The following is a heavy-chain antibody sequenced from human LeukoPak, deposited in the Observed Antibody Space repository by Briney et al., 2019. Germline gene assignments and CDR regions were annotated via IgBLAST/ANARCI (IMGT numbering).Heavy chain of an antibody. J-gene: IGHJ6*03. D-gene: IGHD1-26*01. CDR2: ISYDGAKK. Sequence: PGGSLRLSCAASGLTFSSYGMHWVCQAPGKGLEWVAVISYDGAKKNYADSVKGRFTISRDNSKNTQYLQMNSLRAEDTAAYYCVRGPRVGAAGFVYYHYMDVWGKGTTVTVSS. CDR1: GLTFSSYG. V-gene: IGHV3-30*03. CDR3: VRGPRVGAAGFVYYHYMDV.